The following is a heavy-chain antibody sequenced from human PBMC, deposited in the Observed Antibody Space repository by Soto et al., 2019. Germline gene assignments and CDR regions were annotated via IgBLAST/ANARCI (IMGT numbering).Heavy chain of an antibody. CDR1: GDSISSGGYY. V-gene: IGHV4-31*03. J-gene: IGHJ4*02. CDR2: IYYSGST. CDR3: ARGLSVTLFDF. D-gene: IGHD4-17*01. Sequence: QVQLQESGPGLVQPSQTLSLACTVSGDSISSGGYYWSWIRQHPGKGLEWIGYIYYSGSTFYNPFLKRRVTISVDTSKNQFSLKLSSVTAADTAVYYCARGLSVTLFDFWGQGTLVTVSS.